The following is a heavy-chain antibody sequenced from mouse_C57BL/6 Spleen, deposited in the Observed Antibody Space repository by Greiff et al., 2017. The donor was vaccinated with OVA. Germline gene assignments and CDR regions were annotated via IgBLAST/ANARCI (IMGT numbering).Heavy chain of an antibody. V-gene: IGHV1-69*01. D-gene: IGHD4-1*01. CDR3: ARRTGKGPFDY. CDR2: IDPSDSYT. CDR1: GYTFTSYW. Sequence: KQSCKASGYTFTSYWMHWVKQRPGQGLEWIGEIDPSDSYTNYNQKFKGKSTLTVDKSSSTAYMQLSSLTSEDSAVYYCARRTGKGPFDYWGQGTTLTVSS. J-gene: IGHJ2*01.